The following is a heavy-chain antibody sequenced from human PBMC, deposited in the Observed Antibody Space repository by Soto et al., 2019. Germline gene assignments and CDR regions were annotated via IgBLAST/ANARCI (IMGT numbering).Heavy chain of an antibody. Sequence: QVQLQQWGAGLLKPSETLSLTCAVYGGSFSGYYWSWIRQPPGKGLEWIGEINHSGSTNYNPSLESRVTISVDTPKNQVYMKLSSVTAAATAVYYCGGGLAQADYWGQGTLVTVSS. CDR3: GGGLAQADY. J-gene: IGHJ4*02. CDR2: INHSGST. CDR1: GGSFSGYY. V-gene: IGHV4-34*01. D-gene: IGHD1-1*01.